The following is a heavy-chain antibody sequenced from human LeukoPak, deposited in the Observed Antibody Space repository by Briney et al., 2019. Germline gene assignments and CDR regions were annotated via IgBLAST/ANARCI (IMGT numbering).Heavy chain of an antibody. V-gene: IGHV1-46*01. J-gene: IGHJ5*02. Sequence: ASVKVSCKASGYTFTSYYMHWVRQAPGQGLEWMGIINPSGGSTSYAQKFQGRVTMTTDTSTSTVYMELRSLRSDDTAVYYCAIRVEVGVPIWGFDPWGQGTLVTVSS. CDR3: AIRVEVGVPIWGFDP. CDR2: INPSGGST. D-gene: IGHD1-26*01. CDR1: GYTFTSYY.